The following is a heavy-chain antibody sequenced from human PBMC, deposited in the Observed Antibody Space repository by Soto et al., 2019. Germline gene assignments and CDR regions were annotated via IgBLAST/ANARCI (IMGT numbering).Heavy chain of an antibody. D-gene: IGHD5-12*01. V-gene: IGHV4-59*08. CDR1: GGSLTSYY. J-gene: IGHJ4*02. CDR2: VYYTGIA. CDR3: ARRIASTETFHY. Sequence: PSETLSLTCTVSGGSLTSYYGSWIRQPPGKGLEWIGFVYYTGIARYTPSLKSRVTISVDTSKNQFSLKLTSVTAADTAIYYCARRIASTETFHYWGLGTLLTVSS.